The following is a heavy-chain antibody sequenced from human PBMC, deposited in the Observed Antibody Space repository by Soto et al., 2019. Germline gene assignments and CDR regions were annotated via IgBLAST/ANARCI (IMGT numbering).Heavy chain of an antibody. D-gene: IGHD6-13*01. CDR1: GFTFSNYA. J-gene: IGHJ4*02. CDR3: AKRPLTAAGFDY. V-gene: IGHV3-23*01. Sequence: EVQLLESGGGLVQPGGSLRLSCAASGFTFSNYAMTWVRQAPGKGLEWVSVITGSGGGTYFVDSVKGRFTISRDISKNTLYLQMNSLRAEDTAVYYCAKRPLTAAGFDYWGQGTLVTVSS. CDR2: ITGSGGGT.